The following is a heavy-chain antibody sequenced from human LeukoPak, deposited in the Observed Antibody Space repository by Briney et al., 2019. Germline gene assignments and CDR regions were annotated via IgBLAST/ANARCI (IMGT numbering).Heavy chain of an antibody. Sequence: GESLQISYKGSGYSFTSYWIAWVRRMPGKGLEWMGIIYPGDSDTTYSPSFQGQVTISADKSISTAYLQWSSLKASDTAMYYCARPRTYYYDSSGYLDYWGQGTLVTVSS. D-gene: IGHD3-22*01. CDR3: ARPRTYYYDSSGYLDY. CDR1: GYSFTSYW. CDR2: IYPGDSDT. J-gene: IGHJ4*02. V-gene: IGHV5-51*01.